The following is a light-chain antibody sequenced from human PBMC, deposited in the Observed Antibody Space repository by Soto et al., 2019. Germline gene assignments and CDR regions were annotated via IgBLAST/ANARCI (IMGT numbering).Light chain of an antibody. CDR2: GAS. Sequence: EIVLTPSSGTLSLSPAERATLSGSGSQSLSNNIYLSWYQQKPGQAPKLLIYGASSRATGIPTRFSGSGSGTDFTLTISRLEPEDFAVYYCQQYGNSPQTFGQGTKVDTK. CDR3: QQYGNSPQT. CDR1: QSLSNNIY. J-gene: IGKJ1*01. V-gene: IGKV3-20*01.